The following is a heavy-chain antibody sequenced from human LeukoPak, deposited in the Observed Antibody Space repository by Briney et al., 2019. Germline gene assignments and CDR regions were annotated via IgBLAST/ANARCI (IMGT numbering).Heavy chain of an antibody. J-gene: IGHJ4*02. Sequence: PSETLSLTCTVSGGSISSGDYYWSWIRQPPGKGLEWIGYIYYSGSTYYNPSLKSRVTISVDTSKNQFSLKLSSVTAADTAVYYCARLHPDYDFWSGYYGPCYYFDYWGQGTLVTVSS. D-gene: IGHD3-3*01. CDR1: GGSISSGDYY. CDR2: IYYSGST. CDR3: ARLHPDYDFWSGYYGPCYYFDY. V-gene: IGHV4-30-4*01.